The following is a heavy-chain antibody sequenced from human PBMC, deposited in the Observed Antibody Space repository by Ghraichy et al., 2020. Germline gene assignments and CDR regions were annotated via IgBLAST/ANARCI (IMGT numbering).Heavy chain of an antibody. J-gene: IGHJ3*01. CDR3: AALVGPTTAFDV. V-gene: IGHV4-59*01. CDR2: IYDRRNT. CDR1: GGSISSYY. Sequence: SETLSLTCSVSGGSISSYYWSWIRQPPGKGLEWVGYIYDRRNTNYNPSLKSRVTISVDRSKNQFSLKVSSVTAADTAVYYCAALVGPTTAFDVWGLGTMVTVSS. D-gene: IGHD1-26*01.